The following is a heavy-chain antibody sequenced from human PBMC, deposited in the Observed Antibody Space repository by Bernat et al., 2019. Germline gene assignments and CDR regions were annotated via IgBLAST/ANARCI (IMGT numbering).Heavy chain of an antibody. CDR1: GYTFTDYY. CDR2: INPNNGGT. V-gene: IGHV1-69-2*01. Sequence: EVQLQQSGPELVKPGASVKISCKASGYTFTDYYMNWVKQSHGKSLEWIGDINPNNGGTSYNQKFKGKATLTEDKSSSTAYMELRSLTSEDSAVYYCAREGYGTYSMDYWGQGTSVTVSS. D-gene: IGHD2/OR15-2a*01. CDR3: AREGYGTYSMDY. J-gene: IGHJ4*01.